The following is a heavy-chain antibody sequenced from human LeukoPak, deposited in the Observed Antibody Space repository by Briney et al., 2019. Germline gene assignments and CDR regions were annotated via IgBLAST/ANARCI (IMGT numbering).Heavy chain of an antibody. J-gene: IGHJ6*03. D-gene: IGHD2-15*01. V-gene: IGHV5-51*01. CDR1: RYIFTSYW. CDR3: ASNSGGSWNYYYYYYMDV. CDR2: IYTGDSDT. Sequence: AASLQISSYASRYIFTSYWIGWGRRLPGKSGVWMGIIYTGDSDTRYNPSFQGQVTISADKSISTAYLQWSSLKASDTAMYYCASNSGGSWNYYYYYYMDVWGKGTTVTLSS.